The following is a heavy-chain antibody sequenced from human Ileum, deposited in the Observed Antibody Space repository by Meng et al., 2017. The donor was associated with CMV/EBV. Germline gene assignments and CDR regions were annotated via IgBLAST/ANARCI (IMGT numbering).Heavy chain of an antibody. J-gene: IGHJ6*02. CDR2: IIPIFDTA. Sequence: SVKVSCKASGGTFSSYVVSWVRQAPGQGLEWMGGIIPIFDTAKYAQKFQGRVTITTHESTSTVYMELSSLRSEDTAVYYCASGLRSYDLLTYDHYYQMEVWGQGTMVTVSS. CDR1: GGTFSSYV. V-gene: IGHV1-69*05. CDR3: ASGLRSYDLLTYDHYYQMEV. D-gene: IGHD3-9*01.